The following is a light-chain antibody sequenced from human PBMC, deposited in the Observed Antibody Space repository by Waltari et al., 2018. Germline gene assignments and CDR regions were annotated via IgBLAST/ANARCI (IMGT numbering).Light chain of an antibody. Sequence: QSVLTQPPSGSAAPGQKVTISCSGSRSNIVRNYVSWYPQLPGTAPKLLIYENNERPSGVPDRFSASKSGTSASLAISGLQSEDGADYFCATWDASLNGQVFGGGTKLTVL. CDR1: RSNIVRNY. V-gene: IGLV1-51*02. CDR2: ENN. CDR3: ATWDASLNGQV. J-gene: IGLJ3*02.